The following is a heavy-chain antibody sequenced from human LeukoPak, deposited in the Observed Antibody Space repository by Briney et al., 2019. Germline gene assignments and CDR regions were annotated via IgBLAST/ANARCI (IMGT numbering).Heavy chain of an antibody. J-gene: IGHJ4*02. CDR1: GFTFSNYW. CDR3: ASFGVGATMDY. CDR2: ISTDGKST. D-gene: IGHD1-26*01. V-gene: IGHV3-74*01. Sequence: PGGSLRLSCVASGFTFSNYWMLWVRQAPGKGLMWVSLISTDGKSTRYADSVKGRFTISRDNSKNTLYLQMNSLRAEDTAVYYCASFGVGATMDYWGQGTLVTVSS.